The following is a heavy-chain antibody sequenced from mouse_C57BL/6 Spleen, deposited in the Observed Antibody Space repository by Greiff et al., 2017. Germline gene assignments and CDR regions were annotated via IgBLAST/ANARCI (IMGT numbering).Heavy chain of an antibody. J-gene: IGHJ4*01. CDR2: IRLKSDNYAT. V-gene: IGHV6-3*01. CDR1: GFTFSNYT. Sequence: EVKLMESGGGLVQPGGSMKLSCVASGFTFSNYTMNWVRQSQEKGLEWVAQIRLKSDNYATHYAESVKGRFTISRDDSKSSVYLQMNNLSAEDTVIYCCTGSYYYGSSSYAMDYWGQGTSVTVSS. D-gene: IGHD1-1*01. CDR3: TGSYYYGSSSYAMDY.